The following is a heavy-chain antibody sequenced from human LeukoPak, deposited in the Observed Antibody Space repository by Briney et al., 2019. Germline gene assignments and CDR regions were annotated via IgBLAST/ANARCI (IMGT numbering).Heavy chain of an antibody. Sequence: PGGSLRLSCAASGFTFSSYGMHWARQAPGKGLEWVAVIWYGGSNKYYADSVKGRFIISRDNSKNTLYLQMNSLRAEDTAVYYCAAGGHFDYWGQGTLVTVSS. CDR2: IWYGGSNK. V-gene: IGHV3-33*08. J-gene: IGHJ4*02. CDR1: GFTFSSYG. D-gene: IGHD3-16*01. CDR3: AAGGHFDY.